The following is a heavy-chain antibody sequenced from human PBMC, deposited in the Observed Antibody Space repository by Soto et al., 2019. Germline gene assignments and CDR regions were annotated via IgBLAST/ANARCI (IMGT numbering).Heavy chain of an antibody. J-gene: IGHJ3*02. V-gene: IGHV4-39*01. CDR1: GGSISSSSYY. CDR2: IYYSGST. CDR3: ARLENYMIVVVTQYSDAFDI. Sequence: QLQLQESGPGLVKPSETLSLTCTVSGGSISSSSYYWGWIRQPPGKGLEWIGSIYYSGSTYYNPSLKSRVTISVDTAKSQFSLELSSVTAADTAVYYCARLENYMIVVVTQYSDAFDIWGQGTMVTVSS. D-gene: IGHD3-22*01.